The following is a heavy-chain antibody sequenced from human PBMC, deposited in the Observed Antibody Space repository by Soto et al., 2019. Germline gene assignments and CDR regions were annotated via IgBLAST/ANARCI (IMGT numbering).Heavy chain of an antibody. D-gene: IGHD3-10*01. CDR2: IYSGGST. J-gene: IGHJ4*02. CDR1: GFTVSSNY. Sequence: ELQLVESGGGLIQPGGSLRLSCAASGFTVSSNYMSWVRQAPGKGLEWVSVIYSGGSTYYADSVKGRFTISRDNSKNTLYLQMNSLRAEDTAVYYCARHITMDPLLVYWGQGTLVTVSS. CDR3: ARHITMDPLLVY. V-gene: IGHV3-53*01.